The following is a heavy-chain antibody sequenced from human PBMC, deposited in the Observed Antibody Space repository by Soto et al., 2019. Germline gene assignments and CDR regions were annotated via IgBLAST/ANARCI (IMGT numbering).Heavy chain of an antibody. Sequence: SETLSLTCSVSGGSISGFYWSWIRQSPGKGLEWLGYVYYTGSTNYSPSLRSRVSISVDTSKNEFSLRLSSVTAADTAVYFCARSVAVPGAHIDYWGQGTQVTVSS. CDR1: GGSISGFY. D-gene: IGHD6-19*01. V-gene: IGHV4-59*01. J-gene: IGHJ4*02. CDR3: ARSVAVPGAHIDY. CDR2: VYYTGST.